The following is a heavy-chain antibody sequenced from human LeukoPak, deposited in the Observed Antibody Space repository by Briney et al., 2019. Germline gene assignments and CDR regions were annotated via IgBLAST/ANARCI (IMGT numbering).Heavy chain of an antibody. V-gene: IGHV1-8*01. Sequence: ASVKVSCKASGYTFTSYDINWVRQATGQGLEWMGWMNPNSGNTGYAQKFQGRVTMTRNTSISTAYMELSSLRSEDTAVYYCARGIAPFRGTSRPFNYYYYYMDVWGKGTTVTVSS. CDR1: GYTFTSYD. CDR2: MNPNSGNT. J-gene: IGHJ6*03. D-gene: IGHD2-2*01. CDR3: ARGIAPFRGTSRPFNYYYYYMDV.